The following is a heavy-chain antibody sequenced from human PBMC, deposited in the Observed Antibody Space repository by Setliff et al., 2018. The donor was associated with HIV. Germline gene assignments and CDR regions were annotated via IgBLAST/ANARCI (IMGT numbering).Heavy chain of an antibody. CDR3: AREESASSWGYYHYYMDV. V-gene: IGHV3-33*01. J-gene: IGHJ6*03. Sequence: GGSMRLSCAASGFTFSRYGMHWVRQTPGKGLEWVSIIWYNGNNKQYADSMKGRFTISRDNSNNMLYLQMNILRAEDTAVYYCAREESASSWGYYHYYMDVWGKGTTVTVSS. CDR1: GFTFSRYG. CDR2: IWYNGNNK. D-gene: IGHD3-16*01.